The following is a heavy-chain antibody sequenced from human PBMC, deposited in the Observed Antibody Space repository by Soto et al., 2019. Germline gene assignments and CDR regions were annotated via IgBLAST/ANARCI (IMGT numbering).Heavy chain of an antibody. CDR1: GDSISTYY. V-gene: IGHV4-59*08. D-gene: IGHD4-17*01. CDR3: ARHPDYGDYVTQWYFDL. CDR2: MYHTGST. J-gene: IGHJ2*01. Sequence: QVQLQESGPGLVKPSETLSLTCTVSGDSISTYYWSWIRQPPGKGLEWIGYMYHTGSTNYNPSLKSRVTISIETSKNQLSLKLSSVTAADTAVYYCARHPDYGDYVTQWYFDLWGRGTLVTVSS.